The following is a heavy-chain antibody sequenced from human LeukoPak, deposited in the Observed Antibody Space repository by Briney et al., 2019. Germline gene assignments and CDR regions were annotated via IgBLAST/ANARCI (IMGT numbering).Heavy chain of an antibody. D-gene: IGHD6-6*01. V-gene: IGHV4-30-2*01. CDR1: GGSISSGGYY. CDR3: AGSIAARLDY. Sequence: SQTLSLTCTVSGGSISSGGYYWSWVRQPPGKGLEWIGEINHSGSTNYNPSLKSRVTISVDTSKNQFSLKLSSVTAADTAVYYCAGSIAARLDYWGQGTLVTVSS. CDR2: INHSGST. J-gene: IGHJ4*02.